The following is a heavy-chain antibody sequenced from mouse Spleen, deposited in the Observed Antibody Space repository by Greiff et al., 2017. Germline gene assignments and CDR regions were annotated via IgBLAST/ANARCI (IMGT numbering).Heavy chain of an antibody. CDR1: GYSITSVYY. J-gene: IGHJ1*01. CDR2: ISYDGSN. Sequence: VQLQQSGPGLVKPSQSLSLTCSVTGYSITSVYYWNWIRQFPGNKLEWMGYISYDGSNNYNPSLKNRISITRDTYKHKFFLMLNSVTTEATGTYYFARLYYGSSYEGYFDVWGAGTTGTGSS. CDR3: ARLYYGSSYEGYFDV. D-gene: IGHD1-1*01. V-gene: IGHV3-6*01.